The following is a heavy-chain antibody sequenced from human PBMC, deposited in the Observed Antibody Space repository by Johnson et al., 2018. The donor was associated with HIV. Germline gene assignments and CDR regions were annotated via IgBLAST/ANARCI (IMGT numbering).Heavy chain of an antibody. D-gene: IGHD1-26*01. CDR3: ARDPLVGATPGGACDI. CDR2: ISYDAGKK. J-gene: IGHJ3*02. V-gene: IGHV3-30*04. CDR1: EFSLSNYA. Sequence: VQVVESGGGVVQPGRSLRIYCAVSEFSLSNYAMHWVRLAPGKGLQWMAVISYDAGKKYYADSVRGRFTISRDISKNTLYLQMDSLRPDDTAVYYCARDPLVGATPGGACDIWGQGTMVTVSS.